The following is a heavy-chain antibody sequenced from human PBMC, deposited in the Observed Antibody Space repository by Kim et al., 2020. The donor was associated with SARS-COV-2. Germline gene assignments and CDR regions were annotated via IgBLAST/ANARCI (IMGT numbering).Heavy chain of an antibody. CDR3: AKGLQRGARSWGCVDLK. D-gene: IGHD2-8*02. J-gene: IGHJ4*02. CDR2: VGGNNFGL. CDR1: GFTFDDYA. V-gene: IGHV3-9*01. Sequence: GGSLRLSCVGSGFTFDDYAIHWVRQIAGKGLEWVSGVGGNNFGLDYAESVRGRFTVSRDNARNALFLQMNSLRDEDTGIYFCAKGLQRGARSWGCVDLKWDQGPLVTVSS.